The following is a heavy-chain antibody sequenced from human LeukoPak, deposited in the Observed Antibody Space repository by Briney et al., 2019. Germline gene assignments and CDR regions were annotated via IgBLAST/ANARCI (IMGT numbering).Heavy chain of an antibody. CDR3: ARKGRDGRVVVIRAFDY. Sequence: PSETLSLTCAVYGGSFSGYYRSWIRQPPGKWLEWIGEINHSGSTNYNPSLKSRVTISVDTSKNQFSLKLSSVTAADTAVYYCARKGRDGRVVVIRAFDYWGQGTLVTVSS. CDR1: GGSFSGYY. V-gene: IGHV4-34*01. CDR2: INHSGST. J-gene: IGHJ4*02. D-gene: IGHD3-22*01.